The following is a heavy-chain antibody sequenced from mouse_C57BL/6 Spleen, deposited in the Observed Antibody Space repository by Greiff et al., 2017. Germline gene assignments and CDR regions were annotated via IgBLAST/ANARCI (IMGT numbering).Heavy chain of an antibody. D-gene: IGHD2-3*01. J-gene: IGHJ1*03. CDR3: ARDGYYGGYFDV. V-gene: IGHV3-6*01. Sequence: EVQLQQSGPGLVKPSQSLSLTCSVTGYSITSGYYWNWIRQFPGNKLEWMGYISYDGSNNYNPSLKNRISITRDKSKNQFFLKLNSVTTEDTATYYCARDGYYGGYFDVWGTGTTVTVSS. CDR2: ISYDGSN. CDR1: GYSITSGYY.